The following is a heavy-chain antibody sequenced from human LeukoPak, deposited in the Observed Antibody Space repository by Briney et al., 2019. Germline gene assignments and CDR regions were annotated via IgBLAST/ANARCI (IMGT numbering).Heavy chain of an antibody. V-gene: IGHV3-15*01. CDR2: IKSKTDGGTT. CDR1: GFTFSNAW. D-gene: IGHD2-8*01. J-gene: IGHJ4*02. Sequence: PGGSQRLSCAASGFTFSNAWMSWVRQAPGKGLEWVGRIKSKTDGGTTDYAAPVKGRFTISRDDSKNTLYLQMNSLKTEDTAVYYCTTEFKILYAFHWGQGTLVTVSS. CDR3: TTEFKILYAFH.